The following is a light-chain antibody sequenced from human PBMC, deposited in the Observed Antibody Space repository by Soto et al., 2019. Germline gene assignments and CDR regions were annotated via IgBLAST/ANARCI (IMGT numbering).Light chain of an antibody. CDR1: SSNLGSNY. V-gene: IGLV1-47*01. Sequence: QSVLTQPPSASGTPGQTVTISCSGSSSNLGSNYVYWYQQLPRAAPKLLIYVNSQRPSGVPDRFSGSKSGTSASLTISGLRSEDEADYYCAAWDDTRSGVVFGGGTKLTVL. J-gene: IGLJ2*01. CDR2: VNS. CDR3: AAWDDTRSGVV.